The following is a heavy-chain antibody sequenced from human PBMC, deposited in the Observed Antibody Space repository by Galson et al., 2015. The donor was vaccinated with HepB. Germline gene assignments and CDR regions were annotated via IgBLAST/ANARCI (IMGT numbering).Heavy chain of an antibody. V-gene: IGHV1-18*01. CDR3: SGGGPSRGGCSSTSCPNDAFDI. D-gene: IGHD2-2*01. CDR2: ISAYNGNT. CDR1: GYTFTSYG. Sequence: SVKVSCKASGYTFTSYGISWVRQAPGQGLEWMGWISAYNGNTNYAQKHQGRVTMTTDTSTSTTYMELRSLRSDDTAVYYCSGGGPSRGGCSSTSCPNDAFDIWGQGTMVTVSS. J-gene: IGHJ3*02.